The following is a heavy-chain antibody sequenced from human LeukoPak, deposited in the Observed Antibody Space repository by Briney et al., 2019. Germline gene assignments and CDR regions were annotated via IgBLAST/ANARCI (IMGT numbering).Heavy chain of an antibody. CDR1: GFIFSSYA. CDR2: ISGNGGST. J-gene: IGHJ6*02. Sequence: PGGSLRLSCAAPGFIFSSYAMSWVRQAPGKGLEWVSAISGNGGSTYYADSVKGRFTISRDNSKNTLYLQMNSLRAEDTAVYYCAKSNDFWSGYYCYYYGMDVWGQGTTVTVSS. CDR3: AKSNDFWSGYYCYYYGMDV. D-gene: IGHD3-3*01. V-gene: IGHV3-23*01.